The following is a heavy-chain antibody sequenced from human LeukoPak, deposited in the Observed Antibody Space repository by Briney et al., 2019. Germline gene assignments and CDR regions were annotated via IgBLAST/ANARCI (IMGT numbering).Heavy chain of an antibody. CDR3: ARGAIAPRLLSY. V-gene: IGHV4-38-2*02. CDR1: GYPITSGYY. CDR2: IYHSGST. D-gene: IGHD6-6*01. J-gene: IGHJ4*02. Sequence: PSETLSLTCSVSGYPITSGYYWGWIRQPPGKGLEWIGTIYHSGSTYYSPSLKSRVTISVDMSKNQLSLKMSSVTAADTAVYYCARGAIAPRLLSYWGQGTLVTVSS.